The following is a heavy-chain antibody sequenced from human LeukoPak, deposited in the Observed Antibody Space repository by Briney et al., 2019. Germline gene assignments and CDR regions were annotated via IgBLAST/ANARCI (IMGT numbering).Heavy chain of an antibody. CDR1: GFTFSAYA. V-gene: IGHV3-23*01. CDR2: ISDSGANT. CDR3: AKENGGLAFDP. J-gene: IGHJ5*02. D-gene: IGHD3-16*01. Sequence: PGGSLRLSCAASGFTFSAYAIYWVRQAPGKGLQWVSSISDSGANTNYADSVKGRFTISRDNSKNTLYLQMNSLRAEDTAVYYCAKENGGLAFDPWGQGTLVTVSS.